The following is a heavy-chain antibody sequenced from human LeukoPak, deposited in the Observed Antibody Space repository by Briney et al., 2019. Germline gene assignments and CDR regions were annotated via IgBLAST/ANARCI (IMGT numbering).Heavy chain of an antibody. CDR1: GGSFSGYY. Sequence: PSETLSLTCAVYGGSFSGYYWSWIRQPPGKGLEWIGEINHSGSTNYNPSLKSRVTISVDTSKNQFSLKLSSVTAADTAVYYCASTGVSGGIAVEWGQGTLVTVSS. J-gene: IGHJ4*02. V-gene: IGHV4-34*01. CDR3: ASTGVSGGIAVE. D-gene: IGHD6-19*01. CDR2: INHSGST.